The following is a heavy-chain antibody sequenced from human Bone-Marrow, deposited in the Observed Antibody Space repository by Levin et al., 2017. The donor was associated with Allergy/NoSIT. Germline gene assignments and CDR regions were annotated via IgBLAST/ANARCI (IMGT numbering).Heavy chain of an antibody. J-gene: IGHJ4*02. V-gene: IGHV1-46*02. CDR3: ARGQGYCSGGVGYGGRQGAFDF. D-gene: IGHD2-8*02. Sequence: AASVKVSCKTSGYTFNTYYIHWVRQAPGQGLEWMGIINPGGGSTTYAQKFQGRVTMTRDASTSTVYMELNSLTSEDTAVYYCARGQGYCSGGVGYGGRQGAFDFWGQGTLVSVSS. CDR1: GYTFNTYY. CDR2: INPGGGST.